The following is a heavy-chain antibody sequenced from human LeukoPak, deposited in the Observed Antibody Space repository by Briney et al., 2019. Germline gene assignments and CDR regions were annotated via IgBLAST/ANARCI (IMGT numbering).Heavy chain of an antibody. J-gene: IGHJ3*02. CDR3: ARDRAITGTTFDAFDI. CDR1: GGSFSGYY. D-gene: IGHD1-20*01. V-gene: IGHV4-34*01. Sequence: SETLSLTCAVYGGSFSGYYWSWIRQPPGKGLEWIGEINHSGSTNYNPSLKSRVTISVDTSKNQFSLKLSSVTAADTAVYYCARDRAITGTTFDAFDIWGQGTMVTVSS. CDR2: INHSGST.